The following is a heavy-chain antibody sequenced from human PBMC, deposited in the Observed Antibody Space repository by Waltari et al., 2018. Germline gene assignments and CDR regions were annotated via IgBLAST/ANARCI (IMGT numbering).Heavy chain of an antibody. CDR1: A. CDR2: IIPIFGTA. Sequence: AISWVRQAPGQGLEWMGGIIPIFGTANYAQKFQGRVTITADESTSTAYMELSSLRSEDTAVYYCARDRELDGIDYWGQGTLVTVSS. CDR3: ARDRELDGIDY. J-gene: IGHJ4*02. V-gene: IGHV1-69*01. D-gene: IGHD1-1*01.